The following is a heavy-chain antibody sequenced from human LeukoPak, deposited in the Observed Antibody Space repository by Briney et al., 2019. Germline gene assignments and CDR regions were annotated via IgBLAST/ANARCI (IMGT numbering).Heavy chain of an antibody. J-gene: IGHJ4*02. CDR3: ARGVISRYGFDF. Sequence: PGGSLRLSCAASGFTFSSYNMNWVRQAPGKGLEWVSYISSSDTSNTIYYADSVKGRFTISRDNAKNSLYLQMNSLRAEDTAVYYCARGVISRYGFDFGGQGTLVTVSS. V-gene: IGHV3-48*04. CDR2: ISSSDTSNTI. D-gene: IGHD3-3*02. CDR1: GFTFSSYN.